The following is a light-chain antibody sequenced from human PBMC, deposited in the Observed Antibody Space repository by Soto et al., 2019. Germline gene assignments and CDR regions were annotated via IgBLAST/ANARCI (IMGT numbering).Light chain of an antibody. CDR2: AAS. J-gene: IGKJ5*01. Sequence: DIQMTQYPSSLSASVGDRVTITCRASQTISTYLNWYQQKPGKAPKLLIFAASSLESEVPSRFRCSGSGTDFALTISSLQPEDYATYHYQPNSHPQSTVGQGTRREIK. CDR1: QTISTY. CDR3: QPNSHPQST. V-gene: IGKV1-39*01.